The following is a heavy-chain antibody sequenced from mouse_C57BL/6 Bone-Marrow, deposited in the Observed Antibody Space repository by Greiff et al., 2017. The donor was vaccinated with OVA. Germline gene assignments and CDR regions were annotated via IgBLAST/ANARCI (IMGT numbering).Heavy chain of an antibody. J-gene: IGHJ2*01. CDR3: ARGRIYIFDY. CDR1: GYAFSSSW. D-gene: IGHD2-1*01. CDR2: IYPGDGDT. V-gene: IGHV1-82*01. Sequence: VQLQQSGPELVKPGASVKISCKASGYAFSSSWMNWVKQRPGKGLEWIGRIYPGDGDTNYNGKFKGKATLTADKSSSTAYMQLSSLTSEDSAVYFCARGRIYIFDYWGQGTTLTVSS.